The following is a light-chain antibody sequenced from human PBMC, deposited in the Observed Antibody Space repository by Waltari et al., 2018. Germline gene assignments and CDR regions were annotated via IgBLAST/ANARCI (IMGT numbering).Light chain of an antibody. CDR1: ESVLYSSNNKHH. CDR2: WAS. J-gene: IGKJ4*01. CDR3: QQYYSTPLT. Sequence: DIVMTQSPESLAVSLGERVTINCKSSESVLYSSNNKHHLAWYQQKPGQPPKLLLYWASTRESGVPDRFSGGGSETDFTLTVTSLQAEDVAVYYCQQYYSTPLTFGGGTKVEI. V-gene: IGKV4-1*01.